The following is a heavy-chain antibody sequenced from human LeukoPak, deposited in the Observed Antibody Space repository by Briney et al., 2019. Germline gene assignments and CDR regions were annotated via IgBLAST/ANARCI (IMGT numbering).Heavy chain of an antibody. J-gene: IGHJ4*02. V-gene: IGHV3-23*01. CDR1: GFSFSGYG. CDR2: ISGSGGST. CDR3: AKGNNWNYSPSDY. D-gene: IGHD1-7*01. Sequence: GGTLRLSCAASGFSFSGYGMSGVRQAPGKGLEWVSAISGSGGSTYYADSVKGRFTISRDNSKNTLYLQMNSLRAEDTAVYYCAKGNNWNYSPSDYWGQGTLVTVSS.